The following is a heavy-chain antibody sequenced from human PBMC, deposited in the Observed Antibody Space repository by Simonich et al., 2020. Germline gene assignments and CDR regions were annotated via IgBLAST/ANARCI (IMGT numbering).Heavy chain of an antibody. CDR1: GGSISSSSYY. CDR2: IYYSGST. CDR3: ARHAGFAFDI. V-gene: IGHV4-39*01. D-gene: IGHD6-13*01. J-gene: IGHJ3*02. Sequence: QLQLQESGPGLVKPSETLSLTCPVSGGSISSSSYYWGWIRQPPGKGLVWIGSIYYSGSTYYNPSRKSRVTISVDTSKNQFSLKLSSVTAADTAVYYCARHAGFAFDIWGQGTMVTVSS.